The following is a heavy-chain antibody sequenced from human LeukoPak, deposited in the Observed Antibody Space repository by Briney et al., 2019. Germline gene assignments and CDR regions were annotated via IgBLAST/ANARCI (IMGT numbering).Heavy chain of an antibody. V-gene: IGHV3-21*01. Sequence: GGSLRLSCAASGFTFSSYSMNWVRQAPGKGLEWVSSISSSSSYIYYADSVKGRFTISRDNSKNTLYLQMNSLRAEDTAVYYCARYSSSWYYFDYWGQGTLVTVSS. CDR3: ARYSSSWYYFDY. D-gene: IGHD6-13*01. CDR2: ISSSSSYI. CDR1: GFTFSSYS. J-gene: IGHJ4*02.